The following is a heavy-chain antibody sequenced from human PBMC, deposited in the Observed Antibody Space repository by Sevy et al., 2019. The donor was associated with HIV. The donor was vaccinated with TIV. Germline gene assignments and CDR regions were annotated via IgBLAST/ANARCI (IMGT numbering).Heavy chain of an antibody. D-gene: IGHD3-10*01. V-gene: IGHV4-34*01. CDR3: ARGLPYYYGSGSYFDY. CDR1: GGSFSGYY. CDR2: INHSGST. J-gene: IGHJ4*02. Sequence: SETLSLTCAVYGGSFSGYYWSWIRQPPGKGLEWIGEINHSGSTNYNPSLKSRVTISVDTSKNQFSLKRSSVTAADTAVYYCARGLPYYYGSGSYFDYWGQGTLVTVSS.